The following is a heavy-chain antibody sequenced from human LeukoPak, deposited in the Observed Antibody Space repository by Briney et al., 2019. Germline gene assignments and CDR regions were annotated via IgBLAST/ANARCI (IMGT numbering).Heavy chain of an antibody. CDR2: IYYSGST. CDR3: ARWQKGGLDY. D-gene: IGHD2-15*01. V-gene: IGHV4-39*07. Sequence: SETLSLTCTVSGGSISSSSYYWGWIRQPPGKGLEWIGSIYYSGSTYYNPSLKSRVTISVDTSKNQFSLKLSSVTAADTAVYYCARWQKGGLDYWGQGTLVTVSS. J-gene: IGHJ4*02. CDR1: GGSISSSSYY.